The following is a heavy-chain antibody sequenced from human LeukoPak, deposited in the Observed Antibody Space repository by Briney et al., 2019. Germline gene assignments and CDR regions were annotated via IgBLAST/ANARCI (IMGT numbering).Heavy chain of an antibody. CDR1: GFTFGAYA. Sequence: PAGGSLRLSCTASGFTFGAYAMSWFRQAPGKGLEWVGFISSKACDGTTEYAASVKGRFTNSRDDSKSIAYLQMNSLKTEDTAVYYCTRDPTSPYFDWPHYGMDVWGQGTTVTVSS. CDR3: TRDPTSPYFDWPHYGMDV. V-gene: IGHV3-49*03. CDR2: ISSKACDGTT. J-gene: IGHJ6*02. D-gene: IGHD3-9*01.